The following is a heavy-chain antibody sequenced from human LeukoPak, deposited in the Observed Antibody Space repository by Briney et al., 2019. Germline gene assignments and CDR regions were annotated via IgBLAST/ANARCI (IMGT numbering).Heavy chain of an antibody. CDR3: AKKSVRFGEFTPLWD. CDR2: IRYDGSNK. CDR1: GFTFSSYG. V-gene: IGHV3-30*02. D-gene: IGHD3-10*01. J-gene: IGHJ4*02. Sequence: GGSLRLSCAASGFTFSSYGMHWVRQAPGKGLEWVAFIRYDGSNKYYADSVKGRFTISRDNSKNTLYLQMNSLRAEDTAVYYCAKKSVRFGEFTPLWDWGQGTLVTVSS.